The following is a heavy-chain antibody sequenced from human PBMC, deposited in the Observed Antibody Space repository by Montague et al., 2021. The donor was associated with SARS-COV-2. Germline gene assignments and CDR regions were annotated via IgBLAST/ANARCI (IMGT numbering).Heavy chain of an antibody. CDR2: INHSGST. CDR3: ARGRGIQLWFNYYYYMDV. CDR1: GTSFSGYY. J-gene: IGHJ6*03. Sequence: SETLSLTCAVHGTSFSGYYWNWIRQPPGKGLEWIGEINHSGSTNYNPSLKSRVTISVDTSKNQFSLKLSSVTAADTAVYYCARGRGIQLWFNYYYYMDVWGKGTTVTVSS. V-gene: IGHV4-34*01. D-gene: IGHD5-18*01.